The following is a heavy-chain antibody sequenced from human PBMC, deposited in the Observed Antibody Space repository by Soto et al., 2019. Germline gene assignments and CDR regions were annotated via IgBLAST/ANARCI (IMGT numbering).Heavy chain of an antibody. V-gene: IGHV3-74*01. D-gene: IGHD6-19*01. J-gene: IGHJ4*02. CDR1: GFTFSSSW. CDR2: VSGDGSST. Sequence: GGSLRLSCAASGFTFSSSWMHWVRQAPGKGLVWVSRVSGDGSSTNYADSVKGRFTISRDNSKNTLYLQMNSLRAEDTAVYYCAKDRVQQWLDPNDYWGQGTLVTVSS. CDR3: AKDRVQQWLDPNDY.